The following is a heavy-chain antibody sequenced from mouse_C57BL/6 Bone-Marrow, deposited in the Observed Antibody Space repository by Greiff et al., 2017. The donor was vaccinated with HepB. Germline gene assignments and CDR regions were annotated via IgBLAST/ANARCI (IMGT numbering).Heavy chain of an antibody. J-gene: IGHJ3*01. CDR2: FYPGSGSI. D-gene: IGHD2-2*01. V-gene: IGHV1-62-2*01. Sequence: VQLQQSGAELVKPGASVKLSCKGSGYTFTEYTIHWVKQRSGQGLEWIGWFYPGSGSIKYNEKFKDKATLTADKSSSTVYMELSRLTSEDSAVYFCARHEDRPMVTTDGLWFAYWGQGTLVTVSA. CDR1: GYTFTEYT. CDR3: ARHEDRPMVTTDGLWFAY.